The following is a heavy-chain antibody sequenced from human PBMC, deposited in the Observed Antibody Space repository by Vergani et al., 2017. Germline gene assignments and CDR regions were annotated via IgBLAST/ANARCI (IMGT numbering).Heavy chain of an antibody. CDR1: GFTLIDSY. CDR3: VKDAGSYENFFDS. D-gene: IGHD1-26*01. CDR2: IYPGGTT. Sequence: EVQLLESGGGLVQRGGSLRLSCEVSGFTLIDSYVNWVRQAPGKGLEWVAIIYPGGTTYTADSVMGRLSTSKDNSRDTLYLQMNSLRPEDTATYYCVKDAGSYENFFDSWGQGTLVTVSS. J-gene: IGHJ4*02. V-gene: IGHV3-66*01.